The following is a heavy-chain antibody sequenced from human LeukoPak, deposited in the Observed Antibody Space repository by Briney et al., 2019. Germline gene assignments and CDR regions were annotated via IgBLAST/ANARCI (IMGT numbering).Heavy chain of an antibody. CDR3: VRANYDSSGYYLYFDY. J-gene: IGHJ4*02. Sequence: ASVKVSCKASGYTFTSYYMHWVRQAPGQGLEWMGIINPSGGSTSYAQKFQGRVTMTRDTSTSTVYMELSSLRSEDTAVYYCVRANYDSSGYYLYFDYWGQGTLVTVSS. D-gene: IGHD3-22*01. V-gene: IGHV1-46*01. CDR2: INPSGGST. CDR1: GYTFTSYY.